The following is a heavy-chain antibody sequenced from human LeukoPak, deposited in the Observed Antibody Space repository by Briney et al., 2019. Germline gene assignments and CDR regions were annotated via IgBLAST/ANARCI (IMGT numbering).Heavy chain of an antibody. CDR2: LSDSGGKT. CDR3: ARGVLWSGYFYFDY. CDR1: GFVFSSYA. D-gene: IGHD3-3*01. Sequence: GGSLRLSCAASGFVFSSYAMSWVRQAPGKGLEWVSTLSDSGGKTYYADSVKGRFTISRDNSKNTLYLQMNSLKAEDTAVYYCARGVLWSGYFYFDYWGQGTLVTVSS. J-gene: IGHJ4*02. V-gene: IGHV3-23*01.